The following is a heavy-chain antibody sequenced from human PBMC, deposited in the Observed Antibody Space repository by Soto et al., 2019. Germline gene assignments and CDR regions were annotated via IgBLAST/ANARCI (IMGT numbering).Heavy chain of an antibody. CDR1: GGSISSGGYS. CDR2: LYHTGNT. D-gene: IGHD2-21*02. Sequence: SSETLSLTCAVSGGSISSGGYSWSWLRQPPGKGLEWIGYLYHTGNTYYNPSLESRVTISVDRSENQFSLELTSVTAADTAVYYCARFRGTAILDYWGQGTLVTVSS. CDR3: ARFRGTAILDY. V-gene: IGHV4-30-2*01. J-gene: IGHJ4*02.